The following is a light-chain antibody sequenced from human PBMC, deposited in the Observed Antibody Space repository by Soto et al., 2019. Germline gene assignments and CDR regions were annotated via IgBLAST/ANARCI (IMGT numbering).Light chain of an antibody. J-gene: IGKJ2*01. CDR1: QSLLHSNGYNY. Sequence: DIVMTQSPLSLPVTPGESASISCRSSQSLLHSNGYNYLDWYLQKPGQSPQVLIYLGSNRASGVPDRFSGSGSGTDFTLKISRVEAEXVGVYYCMQALQTPRYTFGQGTKLEIK. V-gene: IGKV2-28*01. CDR3: MQALQTPRYT. CDR2: LGS.